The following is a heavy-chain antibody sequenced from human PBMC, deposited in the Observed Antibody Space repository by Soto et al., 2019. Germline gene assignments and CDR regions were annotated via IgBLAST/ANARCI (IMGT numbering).Heavy chain of an antibody. CDR2: ISVYTGNT. CDR1: GYSLTSYG. D-gene: IGHD2-15*01. Sequence: QVQLVQSGAEVKKPGASVKVSCKASGYSLTSYGISWVRQAPGQGLECMGWISVYTGNTNYAQKFQGRVTLTTDTSTNTAYMDLRSLTSDDTAVYYCASPSATGWYFDLWGRGTLVSVSS. V-gene: IGHV1-18*01. J-gene: IGHJ2*01. CDR3: ASPSATGWYFDL.